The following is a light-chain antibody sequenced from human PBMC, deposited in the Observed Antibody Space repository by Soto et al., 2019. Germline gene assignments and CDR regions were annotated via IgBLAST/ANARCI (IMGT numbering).Light chain of an antibody. Sequence: EIVLTQSPGTLSLSPGERATLSCRASQSISSTSLAWYQQKPGQAPRLLIQGASTRATGIPERFSGSGSGTDFTLTISRLEPEAFAVYYCQHYGGSPIFTFGPGTKVDVK. CDR2: GAS. J-gene: IGKJ3*01. CDR3: QHYGGSPIFT. CDR1: QSISSTS. V-gene: IGKV3-20*01.